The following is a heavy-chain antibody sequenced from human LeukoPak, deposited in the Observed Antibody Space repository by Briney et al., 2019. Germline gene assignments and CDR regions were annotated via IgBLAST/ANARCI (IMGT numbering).Heavy chain of an antibody. CDR2: ISYDGSNK. D-gene: IGHD3-22*01. CDR3: ARDRAAYYYDSSGYRF. CDR1: GFTFSSYA. V-gene: IGHV3-30-3*01. Sequence: GSLRLSCAASGFTFSSYAMHWVRQAPGKGLEWVAVISYDGSNKYYADSVKGRFTISRDNSKNTLYLQMNSLRAEDTAVYYCARDRAAYYYDSSGYRFWGQGTLVTVSS. J-gene: IGHJ4*02.